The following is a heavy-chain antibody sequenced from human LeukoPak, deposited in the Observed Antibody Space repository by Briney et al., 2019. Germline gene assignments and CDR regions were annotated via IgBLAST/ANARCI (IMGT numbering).Heavy chain of an antibody. D-gene: IGHD3-10*02. J-gene: IGHJ4*02. CDR2: ISYDGSNK. Sequence: SGRSLRLSCAASGFTFSSYGMHWVRQAPGKGLEWVAVISYDGSNKYYADSVKGRFTISRDNSKNTLYLQMNSLRAEDTAVYYCAKDLLMFGESSLGYWGQGTLVTVSS. CDR3: AKDLLMFGESSLGY. V-gene: IGHV3-30*18. CDR1: GFTFSSYG.